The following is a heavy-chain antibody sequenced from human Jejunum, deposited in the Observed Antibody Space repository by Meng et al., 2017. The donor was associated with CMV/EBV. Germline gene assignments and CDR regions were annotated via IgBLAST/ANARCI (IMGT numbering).Heavy chain of an antibody. D-gene: IGHD2-21*01. V-gene: IGHV4-59*01. CDR2: IYYTGST. CDR1: GGSITNYD. J-gene: IGHJ6*02. CDR3: ARDNVVHYYYGLDV. Sequence: SGGSITNYDWSWSRQTPGKGLEWIGYIYYTGSTNYNPSLKSRVTISVDTSKNQFSLKLSSVTAADTAVYYCARDNVVHYYYGLDVWGQGTTVTVSS.